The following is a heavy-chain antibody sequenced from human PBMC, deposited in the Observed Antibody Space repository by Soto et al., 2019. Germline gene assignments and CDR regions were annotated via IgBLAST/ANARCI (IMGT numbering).Heavy chain of an antibody. J-gene: IGHJ5*02. CDR2: IYYSGST. D-gene: IGHD5-12*01. V-gene: IGHV4-61*01. Sequence: PSETLSLTCTVSGGSVSSGSYYWSWIRQPPGKGLEWIGYIYYSGSTNYNHSLKSRVTISVDTSKNQFSLKLSSVTAADTAVYYCARAGRDGYNFSWFDPWGQGTLVTVSS. CDR3: ARAGRDGYNFSWFDP. CDR1: GGSVSSGSYY.